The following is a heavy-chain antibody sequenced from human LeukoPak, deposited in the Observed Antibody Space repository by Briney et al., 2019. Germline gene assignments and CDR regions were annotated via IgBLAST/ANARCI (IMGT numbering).Heavy chain of an antibody. Sequence: SETLSLTCAVSGYSISSGYYWSWIRQPAGKGLEWIGRIYTSGSTNYNPSLKSRVTMSVDTSKNQFSLKLSSVTAADTAVYYCARGHCSGGSCSDYWGQGTLVTVSS. CDR2: IYTSGST. CDR1: GYSISSGYY. J-gene: IGHJ4*02. V-gene: IGHV4-4*07. D-gene: IGHD2-15*01. CDR3: ARGHCSGGSCSDY.